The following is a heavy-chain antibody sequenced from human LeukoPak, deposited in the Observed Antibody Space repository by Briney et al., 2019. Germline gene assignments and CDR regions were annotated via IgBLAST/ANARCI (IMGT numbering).Heavy chain of an antibody. CDR3: ERSWLVYDWYSGMDV. V-gene: IGHV3-21*01. CDR2: ISSSGSYI. J-gene: IGHJ6*02. Sequence: PGGSLRLSSAASGFTFSSDSMNWVRQAPGKRLEWVSSISSSGSYIYYAHSVKGRFTISRDNAKNSLYLQMHSLSAEDTAVYYCERSWLVYDWYSGMDVWGQGTTVTVSS. CDR1: GFTFSSDS. D-gene: IGHD5/OR15-5a*01.